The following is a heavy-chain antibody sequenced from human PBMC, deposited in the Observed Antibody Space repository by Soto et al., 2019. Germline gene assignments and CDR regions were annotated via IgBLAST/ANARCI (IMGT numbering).Heavy chain of an antibody. D-gene: IGHD3-22*01. J-gene: IGHJ6*02. CDR3: ARLRYYYDSSGYPPKDGWYGMDV. V-gene: IGHV4-61*08. CDR1: GGSISSGGYS. CDR2: IYHSGST. Sequence: SETLSLTCAVSGGSISSGGYSWTWIRQPPGKGLEWIGYIYHSGSTNYNPSLKSRVTISVDTSKNQFSLKLSSVTAADTAVYYCARLRYYYDSSGYPPKDGWYGMDVWGQGTTVTVSS.